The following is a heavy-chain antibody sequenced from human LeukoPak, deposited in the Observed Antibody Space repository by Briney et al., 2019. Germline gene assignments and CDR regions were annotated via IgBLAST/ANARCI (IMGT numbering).Heavy chain of an antibody. J-gene: IGHJ5*02. CDR2: VSNTGTT. V-gene: IGHV4-59*08. CDR3: ARHSAPFCSDGTCYGGWFDP. Sequence: NPSETLSLTCTVSGGFITSYFWDWIRQTPGKGLEWIGYVSNTGTTNYNPSLKSRVTISADTSKNQVSLKLTSVTAADTAVYYCARHSAPFCSDGTCYGGWFDPWGQGTLVIVSS. D-gene: IGHD2-15*01. CDR1: GGFITSYF.